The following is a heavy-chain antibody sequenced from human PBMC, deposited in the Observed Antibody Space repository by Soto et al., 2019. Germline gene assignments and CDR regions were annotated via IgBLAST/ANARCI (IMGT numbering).Heavy chain of an antibody. CDR2: INHNTNT. CDR1: GGSFSDTY. CDR3: ASGVRLLRGSFDP. V-gene: IGHV4-34*01. J-gene: IGHJ5*02. Sequence: QVHLQQWGAGLLKPSETLSLTCAVYGGSFSDTYWNWFRQPPGKGLEWIGEINHNTNTIYNPSLTSRVTISVRMSQHPLALRVTSVTAAVTAVYYCASGVRLLRGSFDPWGQGALVTVSS. D-gene: IGHD3-16*01.